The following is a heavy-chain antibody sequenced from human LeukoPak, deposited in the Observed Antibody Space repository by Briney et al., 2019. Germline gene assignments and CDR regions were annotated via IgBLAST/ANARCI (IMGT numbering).Heavy chain of an antibody. V-gene: IGHV1-8*01. Sequence: ASVKVSCKASGYTFTTYDINWVRQATGHGLEWMGWLSPNSGQTAYAQKFQGRVTMTRDISISTFYLELSSLTSEDTAVYYCTRGNGVAGDYWGQGTLVTVSS. CDR2: LSPNSGQT. CDR1: GYTFTTYD. CDR3: TRGNGVAGDY. D-gene: IGHD6-19*01. J-gene: IGHJ4*02.